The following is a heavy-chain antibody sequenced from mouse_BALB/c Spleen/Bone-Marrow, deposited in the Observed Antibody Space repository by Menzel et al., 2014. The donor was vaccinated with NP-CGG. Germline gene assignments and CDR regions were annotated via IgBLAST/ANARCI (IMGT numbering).Heavy chain of an antibody. V-gene: IGHV14-3*02. Sequence: VQLKQSGAELVKPGASVKLSCTASGFNINDTYMHWVQQRPEQGLAWLGRIDPANDPTKYDPKFQGKAAITADTSSNKADRQRSSKTAEDTAVKEGERKDEGDDGDDGGQGNTLTVSS. CDR2: IDPANDPT. D-gene: IGHD2-12*01. CDR1: GFNINDTY. J-gene: IGHJ2*01. CDR3: ERKDEGDDGDD.